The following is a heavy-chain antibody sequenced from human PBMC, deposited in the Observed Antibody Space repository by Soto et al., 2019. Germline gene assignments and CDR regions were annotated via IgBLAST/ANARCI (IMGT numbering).Heavy chain of an antibody. CDR2: ISGSGDTT. CDR1: GFTFSNYA. D-gene: IGHD3-10*01. V-gene: IGHV3-23*01. Sequence: EVQLLESGGGLVQPGGSLRLSCAASGFTFSNYAMSWVRQAPGKGLEWVADISGSGDTTYHADSVKGRFIISRDNSKNTLSLQMSGLRAADSAIYYCAKAFYEGLIWSAESSEAFAIWGRGTMVTVSS. CDR3: AKAFYEGLIWSAESSEAFAI. J-gene: IGHJ3*02.